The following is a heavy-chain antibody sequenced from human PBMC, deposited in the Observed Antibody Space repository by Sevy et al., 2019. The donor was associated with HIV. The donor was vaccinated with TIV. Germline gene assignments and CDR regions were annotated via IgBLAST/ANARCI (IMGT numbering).Heavy chain of an antibody. CDR3: ARDGYCSGGSCYSGYYYYGMDV. J-gene: IGHJ6*02. CDR1: GFTVSSNY. CDR2: IYSGGST. V-gene: IGHV3-53*01. Sequence: GSLRLSCAASGFTVSSNYMSWVRQAPGKGLEWVSVIYSGGSTYYAASVKGRFTISRDNSKNTLYLQMNSLRAEDTAVYYCARDGYCSGGSCYSGYYYYGMDVWGQGTTVTVSS. D-gene: IGHD2-15*01.